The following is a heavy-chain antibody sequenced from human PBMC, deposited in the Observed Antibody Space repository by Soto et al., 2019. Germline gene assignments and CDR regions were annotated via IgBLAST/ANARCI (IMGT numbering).Heavy chain of an antibody. CDR2: IYYSGST. CDR1: GGSISSYY. CDR3: ARDNGRQLGGWFDP. J-gene: IGHJ5*02. D-gene: IGHD6-13*01. Sequence: QVQLQESGPGLVKPSETLSLTCTVSGGSISSYYWSWIRQPPGEGLEWIGYIYYSGSTNYNPSLKSRVTITVDTSKNQFSLKLSSVTAADTAVYYCARDNGRQLGGWFDPWGQGTLVTVSS. V-gene: IGHV4-59*01.